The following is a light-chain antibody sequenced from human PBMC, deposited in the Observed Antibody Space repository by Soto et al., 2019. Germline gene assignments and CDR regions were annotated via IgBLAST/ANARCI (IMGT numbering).Light chain of an antibody. CDR3: LQHKDYPLT. CDR1: QGVRYY. Sequence: DIQMPQSPSAMSASVGHRVTITCRARQGVRYYLAWFQQKPGKVHKRLIYAASTLQSGVPSRFSGSGSGTEFTLTISGLQPEEFATYYCLQHKDYPLTFAGGTKVEIK. J-gene: IGKJ4*01. CDR2: AAS. V-gene: IGKV1-17*03.